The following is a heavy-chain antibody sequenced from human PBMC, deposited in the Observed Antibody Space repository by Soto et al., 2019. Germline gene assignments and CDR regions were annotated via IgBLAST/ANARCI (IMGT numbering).Heavy chain of an antibody. Sequence: GGFLRLSCAASGFTFSSYAMSWVRQAPGKGLEWVSAISGSGGSTYYADSVKGRFTISRDNSKNTLYLQMSSLRAEDTAVYYCAKAHRSLWFGELFPYYFDYWGQGTLVTVSS. V-gene: IGHV3-23*01. J-gene: IGHJ4*02. D-gene: IGHD3-10*01. CDR3: AKAHRSLWFGELFPYYFDY. CDR2: ISGSGGST. CDR1: GFTFSSYA.